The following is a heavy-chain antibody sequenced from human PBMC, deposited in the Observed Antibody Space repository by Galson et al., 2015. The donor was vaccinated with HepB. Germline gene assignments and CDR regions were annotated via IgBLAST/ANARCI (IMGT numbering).Heavy chain of an antibody. CDR2: ISSSSSYT. J-gene: IGHJ3*02. Sequence: SLRLSCAASGFTFSDYYMSWIRQAPGKGLEWVSYISSSSSYTNYADSVKGRFTISRDNAKNSLYLQMNSLRAEDTAVYYCARALRYFDWPTRGDAFDIWGQGTMVTVSS. CDR1: GFTFSDYY. V-gene: IGHV3-11*06. CDR3: ARALRYFDWPTRGDAFDI. D-gene: IGHD3-9*01.